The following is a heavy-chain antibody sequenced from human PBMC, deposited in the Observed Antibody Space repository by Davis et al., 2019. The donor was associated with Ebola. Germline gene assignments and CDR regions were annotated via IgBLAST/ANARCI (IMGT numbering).Heavy chain of an antibody. CDR2: IIPIFGTS. Sequence: ASPVKVSCKASGGTFSSYAISWVRQAPGQGLEWMGGIIPIFGTSNYAQKFQGRVTITADESTSTAYMELSSLRSEDTAVYYCAREYSSSFDYWGQGTLVTVSS. J-gene: IGHJ4*02. CDR3: AREYSSSFDY. CDR1: GGTFSSYA. V-gene: IGHV1-69*13. D-gene: IGHD6-13*01.